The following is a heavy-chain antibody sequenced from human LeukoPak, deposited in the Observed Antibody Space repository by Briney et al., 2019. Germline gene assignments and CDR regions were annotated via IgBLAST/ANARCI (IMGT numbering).Heavy chain of an antibody. CDR2: IYYSGTT. D-gene: IGHD3-16*01. V-gene: IGHV4-59*01. Sequence: PSETLSLTCTVSGGSLDSFYWSWIRQPPGKGLEHIGYIYYSGTTNYYPSLKGRVTISVDMSKNQFSLKLISVTAADTALYSLARDPSGQGGVDLWGQGALVTVSS. CDR3: ARDPSGQGGVDL. CDR1: GGSLDSFY. J-gene: IGHJ4*02.